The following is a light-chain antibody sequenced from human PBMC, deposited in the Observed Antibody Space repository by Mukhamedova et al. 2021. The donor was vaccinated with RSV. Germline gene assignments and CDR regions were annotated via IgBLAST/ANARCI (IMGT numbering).Light chain of an antibody. J-gene: IGKJ4*01. CDR2: KAS. V-gene: IGKV1-5*03. Sequence: WYQRRVHGKAPKFLIYKASSLESGVPSRFSGSGSGTEFTLTISSLQPDDFATYYCQQYHSYSLTFGGGTKVEIK. CDR3: QQYHSYSLT.